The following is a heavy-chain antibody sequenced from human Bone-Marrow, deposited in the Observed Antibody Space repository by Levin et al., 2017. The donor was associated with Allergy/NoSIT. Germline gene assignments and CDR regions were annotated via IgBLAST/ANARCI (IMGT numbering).Heavy chain of an antibody. CDR3: ARDRYCSSTSCPEAYGMDV. J-gene: IGHJ6*02. D-gene: IGHD2-2*01. V-gene: IGHV1-69*04. CDR2: IIPILGIA. Sequence: ASVKVSCKASGGTFSSYTISWVRQAPGQGLEWMGRIIPILGIANYAQKFQGRVTITADKSTSTAYMELSSLRSEDTAVYYCARDRYCSSTSCPEAYGMDVWGQGTTVTVSS. CDR1: GGTFSSYT.